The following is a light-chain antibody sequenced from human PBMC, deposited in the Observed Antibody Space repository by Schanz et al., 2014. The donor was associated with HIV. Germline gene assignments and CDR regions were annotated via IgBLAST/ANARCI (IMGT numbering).Light chain of an antibody. Sequence: QSVLTQPPSVSGAPGQRVTISCTGNNSNIGAGYDVHWYQQLPGTAPKLLIYGTHDRLSEIPDRFSGSKTGTSATLAIVGLQTGDEADYYCTTWDSTLSAVVFGGGTKLTVL. CDR1: NSNIGAGYD. CDR2: GTH. J-gene: IGLJ2*01. CDR3: TTWDSTLSAVV. V-gene: IGLV1-40*01.